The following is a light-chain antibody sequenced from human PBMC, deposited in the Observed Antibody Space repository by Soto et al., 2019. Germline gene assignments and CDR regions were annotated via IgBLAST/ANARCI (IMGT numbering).Light chain of an antibody. CDR2: GAS. J-gene: IGKJ1*01. CDR1: QSVSSSY. Sequence: EIVLTQSPGTLSLSPGERATLSCRASQSVSSSYLAWYQQKPGQAPRLLIYGASSRATGIPDRLSGSASGTDFTLTINRLEPEDFAEYYCQQYESSLRTFGQGTKVEIK. CDR3: QQYESSLRT. V-gene: IGKV3-20*01.